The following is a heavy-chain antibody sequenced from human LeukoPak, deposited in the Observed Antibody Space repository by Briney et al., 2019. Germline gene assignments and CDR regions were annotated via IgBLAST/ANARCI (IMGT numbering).Heavy chain of an antibody. D-gene: IGHD3-9*01. CDR3: SRGTHFDWLLSYYFDF. V-gene: IGHV3-21*01. CDR2: ISGSSTYI. Sequence: GGSLRLSCAASGFTFSDYTMIWVRQAPGKGLEWVASISGSSTYIFYADSLKGRFTISRDNANDSLSLQINSLRAEDTAVYYCSRGTHFDWLLSYYFDFWGQGTLVTVSS. J-gene: IGHJ4*02. CDR1: GFTFSDYT.